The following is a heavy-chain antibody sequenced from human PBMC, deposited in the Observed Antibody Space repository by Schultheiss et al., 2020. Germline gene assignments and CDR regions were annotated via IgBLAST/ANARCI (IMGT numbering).Heavy chain of an antibody. Sequence: SQTLSLTCTVSGGSISSGSYYWSWIRQPAGKGLEWIGRIYTSGSTNYNPSLKSRVTISVDTSKNQFSLKLSSVTAADTAVYYCARVSQQWLASYYFDYWGQGTLVTVSS. J-gene: IGHJ4*02. CDR3: ARVSQQWLASYYFDY. D-gene: IGHD6-19*01. CDR2: IYTSGST. V-gene: IGHV4-61*02. CDR1: GGSISSGSYY.